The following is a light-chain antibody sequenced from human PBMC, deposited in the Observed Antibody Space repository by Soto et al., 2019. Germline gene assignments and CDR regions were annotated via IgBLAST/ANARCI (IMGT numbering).Light chain of an antibody. CDR2: DGS. Sequence: QSVLTQPASVSGSPGQSITISCTGTSSDVGGYNYVSWYQQHPGKAPKLMIYDGSNRPSGVSNRFSGSKSGNTASLTISGLQAEDEADYYCSSYTRSSFYVFGTGTKLTVL. CDR1: SSDVGGYNY. V-gene: IGLV2-14*01. J-gene: IGLJ1*01. CDR3: SSYTRSSFYV.